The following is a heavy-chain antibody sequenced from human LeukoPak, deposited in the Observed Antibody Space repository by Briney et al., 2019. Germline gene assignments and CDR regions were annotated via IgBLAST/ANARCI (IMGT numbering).Heavy chain of an antibody. Sequence: GGSLRLSCAASGXTFDAFGMTWVRQAPGKGLEWVSAIRGDAGSTGYADSVKGRFTISRDNAKNSLYLQMNSLRVEDTAFYYCARVWAWGSGNYFDNWGQGTVVTVSS. CDR3: ARVWAWGSGNYFDN. J-gene: IGHJ4*02. D-gene: IGHD7-27*01. V-gene: IGHV3-20*04. CDR2: IRGDAGST. CDR1: GXTFDAFG.